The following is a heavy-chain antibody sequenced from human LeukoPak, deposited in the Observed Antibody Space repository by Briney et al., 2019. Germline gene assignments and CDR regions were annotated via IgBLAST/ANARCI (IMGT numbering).Heavy chain of an antibody. J-gene: IGHJ4*02. D-gene: IGHD2-2*02. CDR2: INHSGST. CDR1: GGSFSGYY. CDR3: ARGRGYCSSTSCYRPYLYYFDY. V-gene: IGHV4-34*01. Sequence: SETLSLTCAVYGGSFSGYYWSWIRQPPGKGLEWIGEINHSGSTNYNPSLKSRVTISVDTSKNQFSLKLSSVTAADTAVYYCARGRGYCSSTSCYRPYLYYFDYWGQGTLVTVSS.